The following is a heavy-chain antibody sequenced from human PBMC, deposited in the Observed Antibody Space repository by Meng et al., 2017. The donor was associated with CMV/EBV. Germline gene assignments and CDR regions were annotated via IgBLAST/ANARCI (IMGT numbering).Heavy chain of an antibody. CDR2: ISSDGSNK. V-gene: IGHV3-30-3*01. D-gene: IGHD2-2*01. CDR3: ARGGGFCSVAGCYGIDY. J-gene: IGHJ4*02. CDR1: GFPFSHYT. Sequence: GGSLRLSCAASGFPFSHYTIHWVRQAPGKGLEWVALISSDGSNKDYADSVKGRFTISRDNSKNTLSLQMNSLRTEDTAVYYCARGGGFCSVAGCYGIDYWGQGTVVTVSS.